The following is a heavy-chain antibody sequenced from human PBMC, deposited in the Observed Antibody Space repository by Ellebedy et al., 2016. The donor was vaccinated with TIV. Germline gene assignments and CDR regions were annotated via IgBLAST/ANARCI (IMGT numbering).Heavy chain of an antibody. CDR1: GFTFSDYY. V-gene: IGHV3-11*01. J-gene: IGHJ6*03. D-gene: IGHD3-3*01. CDR2: ISSSGSTI. CDR3: ASITLFGVDMDV. Sequence: GGSLRLXXAASGFTFSDYYMSWIRQAPGKGLEWVSYISSSGSTIYYADSVKGRFTISRDNAKNSLYLQMNSLRAEDTAVYYCASITLFGVDMDVWGKGTTVTVSS.